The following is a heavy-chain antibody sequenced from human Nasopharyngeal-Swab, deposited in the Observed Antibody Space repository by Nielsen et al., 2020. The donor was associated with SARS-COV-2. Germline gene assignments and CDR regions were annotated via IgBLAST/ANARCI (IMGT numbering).Heavy chain of an antibody. J-gene: IGHJ3*02. CDR2: IFSVGTST. CDR3: AKSLDDYGDDAFDI. CDR1: GFTFSTYS. D-gene: IGHD3-16*01. V-gene: IGHV3-23*03. Sequence: GGSLRPSCPPSGFTFSTYSISWFRQPPGKGLDWVSVIFSVGTSTFYADSMKGRFTISRDNSKNTLFLQMNSLRAEDTAVYYCAKSLDDYGDDAFDIWGQGTMVTVSS.